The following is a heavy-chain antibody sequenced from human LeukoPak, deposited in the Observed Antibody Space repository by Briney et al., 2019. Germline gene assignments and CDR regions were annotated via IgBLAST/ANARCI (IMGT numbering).Heavy chain of an antibody. V-gene: IGHV4-34*01. Sequence: ASETLSLTCAVYGGSFSGYYWSWIRQPPGKGLEWIGEINHSGSTNYNPSLKSRVTISVDTSKNQFSLKLSSVTAADTAVYYCARGGTWSSGSYFVYYYYMDVWGKGTTVTVSS. CDR3: ARGGTWSSGSYFVYYYYMDV. CDR2: INHSGST. J-gene: IGHJ6*03. D-gene: IGHD1-26*01. CDR1: GGSFSGYY.